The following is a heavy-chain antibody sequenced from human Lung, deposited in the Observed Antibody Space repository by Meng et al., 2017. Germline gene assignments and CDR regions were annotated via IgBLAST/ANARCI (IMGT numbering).Heavy chain of an antibody. CDR2: ISHSGST. J-gene: IGHJ5*02. CDR1: GGSISSGGYS. V-gene: IGHV4-30-2*01. Sequence: QLQLQESGSGLVKPSQTLSLNCAVSGGSISSGGYSWSWIRQPPGKGLEWIGYISHSGSTYYNPSLKNRVTISVDRSKNQFSLRLTSVTAADTAVYSCARSGYCSGSSCYGSFDPWGQGTLVTVSS. CDR3: ARSGYCSGSSCYGSFDP. D-gene: IGHD2-15*01.